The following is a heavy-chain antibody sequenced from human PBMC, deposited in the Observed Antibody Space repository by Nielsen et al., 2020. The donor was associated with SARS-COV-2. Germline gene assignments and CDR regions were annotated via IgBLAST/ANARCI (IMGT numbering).Heavy chain of an antibody. J-gene: IGHJ6*02. CDR1: GLSIDEYA. D-gene: IGHD3-16*01. CDR3: VGGNYYYGMDV. Sequence: GGSLRLSCEGSGLSIDEYAMYWVRQAPGKGLEWVSGISRDSGSIDYVDSVKGRFTISRDIASNSLYLQMNSVRAGDTAVYYCVGGNYYYGMDVWGQGTTVTVSS. V-gene: IGHV3-9*01. CDR2: ISRDSGSI.